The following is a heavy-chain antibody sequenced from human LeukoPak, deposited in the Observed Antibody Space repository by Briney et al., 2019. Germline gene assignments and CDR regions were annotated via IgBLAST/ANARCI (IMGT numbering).Heavy chain of an antibody. CDR3: ANPGGLTGTKVRFDP. V-gene: IGHV3-66*01. Sequence: GGSLRLSCAASGFTVSTNYMSWVRQAPRKGLEWVSAIYNDGNTYYADSVRGRFTISRDNSKNTLYLQMNSLRAEDTAVYYCANPGGLTGTKVRFDPWGQGTLVTVSS. CDR1: GFTVSTNY. J-gene: IGHJ5*02. CDR2: IYNDGNT. D-gene: IGHD1-14*01.